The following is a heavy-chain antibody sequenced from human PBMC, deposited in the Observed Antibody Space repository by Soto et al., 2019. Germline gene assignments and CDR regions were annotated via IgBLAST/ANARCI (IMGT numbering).Heavy chain of an antibody. V-gene: IGHV4-59*08. D-gene: IGHD1-1*01. J-gene: IGHJ4*02. CDR1: GGSISSHY. Sequence: SETLSLTCTVSGGSISSHYWSWIRQPPGKGLEWIGYIYYSGSTNYNPSLKSRVTISVDTSKNQFSLKLSSVTAADTAVYYCARRYGYSFDYWGQGTLVTVSS. CDR2: IYYSGST. CDR3: ARRYGYSFDY.